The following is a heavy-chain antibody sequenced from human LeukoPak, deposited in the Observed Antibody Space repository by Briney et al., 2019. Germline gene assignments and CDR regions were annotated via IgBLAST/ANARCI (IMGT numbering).Heavy chain of an antibody. Sequence: PSETLSLTCTFSTAFINNYYWSWIRQPADKGLEWIGLIYSSGSTSYNPSLKSRLTMSIDTSKNQFSLNLRSVTAADTAMYFCVASLFRVKVVRGPTTFDYWGRGTLVTVSS. J-gene: IGHJ4*02. CDR2: IYSSGST. D-gene: IGHD3-10*01. CDR1: TAFINNYY. V-gene: IGHV4-4*07. CDR3: VASLFRVKVVRGPTTFDY.